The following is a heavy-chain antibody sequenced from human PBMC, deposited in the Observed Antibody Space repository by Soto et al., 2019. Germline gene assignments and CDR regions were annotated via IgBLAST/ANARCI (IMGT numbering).Heavy chain of an antibody. V-gene: IGHV4-39*02. D-gene: IGHD2-2*01. Sequence: SETLSLTCTDSGGSISSSSYYWGWIRQPPGKGLEWIGSIYYSGSTYYNPSLKSRVTISVDTSKNQFSLKLSSVTAADTAVYYCARDIVVVPAAHSNPNWFDPWGQGTLVTVSS. J-gene: IGHJ5*02. CDR3: ARDIVVVPAAHSNPNWFDP. CDR2: IYYSGST. CDR1: GGSISSSSYY.